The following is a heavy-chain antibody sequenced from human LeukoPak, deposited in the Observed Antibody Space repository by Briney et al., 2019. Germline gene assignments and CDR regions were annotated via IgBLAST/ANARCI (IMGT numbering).Heavy chain of an antibody. J-gene: IGHJ4*02. V-gene: IGHV4-59*01. Sequence: KTSETLSLTCTVSGGSITSYYWTWIRQPPGKGLEWIGSIYYSGSTNYNPSLKSRVTISVDTSKNQFSLKLSSVTAADTAVYYCARSAPYYYDSSGYRTPNFDYWGQGTLVTVSS. CDR3: ARSAPYYYDSSGYRTPNFDY. D-gene: IGHD3-22*01. CDR2: IYYSGST. CDR1: GGSITSYY.